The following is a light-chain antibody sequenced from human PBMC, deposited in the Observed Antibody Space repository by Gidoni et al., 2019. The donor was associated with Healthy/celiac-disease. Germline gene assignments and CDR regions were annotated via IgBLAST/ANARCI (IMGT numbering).Light chain of an antibody. Sequence: EIVLTQSTCTLSLSPGKRATLSCRASQSVSSSYLAWYQQKPGQAPRLLIYGASSRATGIPDRFSGSGSGTDFTLTISRLEPEDFAVYYCQQYGSSLYTFGQGTKLEIK. CDR2: GAS. V-gene: IGKV3-20*01. J-gene: IGKJ2*01. CDR1: QSVSSSY. CDR3: QQYGSSLYT.